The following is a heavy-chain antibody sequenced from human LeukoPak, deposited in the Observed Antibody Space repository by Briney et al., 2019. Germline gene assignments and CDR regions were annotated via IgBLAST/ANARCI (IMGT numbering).Heavy chain of an antibody. Sequence: PTASVKVSCKASGYTFTTLDINWVRQATGQGLEWMGWINPNSGNRGYAQKFQGRVTITRDTSISTAYMELSSLKSEDTAVYYCARVDGSPDYWGQGTLVTVSS. CDR3: ARVDGSPDY. J-gene: IGHJ4*02. CDR2: INPNSGNR. D-gene: IGHD2-15*01. CDR1: GYTFTTLD. V-gene: IGHV1-8*03.